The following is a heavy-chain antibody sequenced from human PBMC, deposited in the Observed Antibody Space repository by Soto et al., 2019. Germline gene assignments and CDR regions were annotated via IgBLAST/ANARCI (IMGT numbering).Heavy chain of an antibody. D-gene: IGHD6-6*01. CDR1: GHSVSSNSAA. V-gene: IGHV6-1*01. CDR2: TYYRSKWYN. CDR3: GSLVGLRYYYGMDV. Sequence: LAQSHSLTCAISGHSVSSNSAAWNWIRQSPSRGLEWLGRTYYRSKWYNDYAVPVKSRITINPDTTKNQSSLQLNSVTPEDTAGYCCGSLVGLRYYYGMDVWGERRTV. J-gene: IGHJ6*02.